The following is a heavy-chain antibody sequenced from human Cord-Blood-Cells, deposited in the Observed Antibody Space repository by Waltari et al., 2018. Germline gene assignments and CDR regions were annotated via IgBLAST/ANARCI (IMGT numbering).Heavy chain of an antibody. D-gene: IGHD7-27*01. CDR3: ARNHQLGMGFDI. CDR1: GGSFSGYY. J-gene: IGHJ3*02. Sequence: QVQLQQWGAGLLKPSETLSLTCAVYGGSFSGYYWSWLRQPPGKGLVWIWEINHKGRTNYHPSRKSRVTISVDTSKNQFSLKLSSVTAADTAVYYCARNHQLGMGFDIWGQGTMVTDSS. V-gene: IGHV4-34*01. CDR2: INHKGRT.